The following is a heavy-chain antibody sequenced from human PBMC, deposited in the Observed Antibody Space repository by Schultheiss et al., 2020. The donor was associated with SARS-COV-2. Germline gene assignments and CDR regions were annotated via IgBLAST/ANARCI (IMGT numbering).Heavy chain of an antibody. CDR1: GGSISSSNW. Sequence: SETLSLTCAVSGGSISSSNWWSWVRQPPGKGLEWIGEIYHSGSTNYNPSLKSRVTISVDTSKNQFSLKLSSVTAADTAVYYCARVETPRFLEWLLPHYYYGMDVWGQGTTVTVSS. J-gene: IGHJ6*02. CDR3: ARVETPRFLEWLLPHYYYGMDV. V-gene: IGHV4-4*02. D-gene: IGHD3-3*01. CDR2: IYHSGST.